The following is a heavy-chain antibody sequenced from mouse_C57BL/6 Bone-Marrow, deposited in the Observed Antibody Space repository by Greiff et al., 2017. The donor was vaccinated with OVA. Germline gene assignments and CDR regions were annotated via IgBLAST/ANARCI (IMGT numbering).Heavy chain of an antibody. D-gene: IGHD2-3*01. Sequence: VQLKQSGPELVKPGASVKISCKASGYSFTGYYMNWVKQSPEKSLEWIGEINPSTGGTTYNQKFKAKATLTVDKSSSTAYMQLKSLTSEDSAVYYCARWLLPLDYWGQGTTLTVSS. CDR1: GYSFTGYY. J-gene: IGHJ2*01. CDR2: INPSTGGT. V-gene: IGHV1-42*01. CDR3: ARWLLPLDY.